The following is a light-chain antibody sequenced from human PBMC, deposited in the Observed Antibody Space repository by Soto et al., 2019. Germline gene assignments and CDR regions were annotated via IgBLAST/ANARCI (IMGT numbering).Light chain of an antibody. J-gene: IGKJ2*01. CDR2: AAS. CDR3: QQTFPSPPT. CDR1: RSISTL. V-gene: IGKV1-39*01. Sequence: DIHMSQSPSSLSASVGDRVTITCRASRSISTLLHWYQQIPGKAPNLLISAASHLQNGVPSRFAGSGSGTGFTLAISSLQPGDYATYFCQQTFPSPPTFGQGTQLEFK.